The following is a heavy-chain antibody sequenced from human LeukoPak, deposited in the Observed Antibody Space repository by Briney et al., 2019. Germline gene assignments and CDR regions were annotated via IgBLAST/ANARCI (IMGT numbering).Heavy chain of an antibody. Sequence: GGSLRLSCAASGFTFSSYAIHWVRQAPGKGLEWVSYISSSASIIYYSDSVKGRFTISRDNAKNSLYLQMNSLRAEDTAVYYCARTMIRTLHYAEYFQHWGQGTLVTVSS. CDR2: ISSSASII. CDR1: GFTFSSYA. CDR3: ARTMIRTLHYAEYFQH. V-gene: IGHV3-48*04. D-gene: IGHD3-22*01. J-gene: IGHJ1*01.